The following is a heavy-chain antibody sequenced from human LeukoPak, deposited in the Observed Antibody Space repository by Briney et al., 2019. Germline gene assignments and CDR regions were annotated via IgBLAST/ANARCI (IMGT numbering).Heavy chain of an antibody. CDR2: IYPDDSNT. CDR1: GYSFTTHW. CDR3: ARLEEDLTLGVAGYWFIP. V-gene: IGHV5-51*01. Sequence: GESLKISCKGSGYSFTTHWIGWVRQMPGKGLEWMGIIYPDDSNTRYSPSFQGQVTLSADKSINTAYLQWSSLRASDTAMYYCARLEEDLTLGVAGYWFIPWGQGTLVTVS. J-gene: IGHJ5*02. D-gene: IGHD3-16*01.